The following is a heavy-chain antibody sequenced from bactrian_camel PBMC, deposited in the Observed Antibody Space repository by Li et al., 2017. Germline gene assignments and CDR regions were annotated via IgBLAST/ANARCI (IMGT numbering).Heavy chain of an antibody. CDR2: LDLYYGTA. Sequence: VQLVESGGGSVQTGSSVNLSCAATGHSSDSNCLAWFRQAPGKEREGIAALDLYYGTASHSDSVKGRFTIATDNAKNTLYLQMNNLKPDDTATYYCAAVYSTCDFWDHRATKWGQGTQVTVS. V-gene: IGHV3S26*01. J-gene: IGHJ4*01. CDR3: AAVYSTCDFWDHRATK. D-gene: IGHD3*01. CDR1: GHSSDSNC.